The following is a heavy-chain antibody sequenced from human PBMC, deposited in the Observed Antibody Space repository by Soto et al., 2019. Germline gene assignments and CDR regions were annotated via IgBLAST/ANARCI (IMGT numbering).Heavy chain of an antibody. CDR1: GFSFVNYA. V-gene: IGHV3-23*01. J-gene: IGHJ4*02. D-gene: IGHD6-19*01. Sequence: QPGGSLRLSCAASGFSFVNYAMNWVHQAPGKGLEWVSGLSGSGTSTYYADSVKGRFTISRDNSRDTLFLQMNSLTADDTAVYYCAKATTNGGWFNPFDSWGQGALVTVSS. CDR3: AKATTNGGWFNPFDS. CDR2: LSGSGTST.